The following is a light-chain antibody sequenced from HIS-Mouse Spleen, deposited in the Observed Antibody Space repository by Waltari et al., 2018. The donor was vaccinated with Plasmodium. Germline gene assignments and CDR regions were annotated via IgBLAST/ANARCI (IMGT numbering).Light chain of an antibody. CDR3: QAWDSSTVV. V-gene: IGLV3-1*01. Sequence: SYELTQPPSVSVSPGQPASITCSGDKLGYKYACWYQQKPGQSPVLVNYQDTKRPPGIPERFSGSNSGNTATLTISGTQAMDEADYYCQAWDSSTVVFGGGTKLTVL. CDR2: QDT. CDR1: KLGYKY. J-gene: IGLJ2*01.